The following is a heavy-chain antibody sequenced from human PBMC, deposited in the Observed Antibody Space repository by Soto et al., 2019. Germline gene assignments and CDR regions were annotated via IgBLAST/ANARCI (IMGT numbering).Heavy chain of an antibody. Sequence: PVESLKISCKGSGYSFTSYWIGWVRQMPGKGLEWMGIIYPGDSDTRYSPSFQGQVTISRDNSKNTLYLQINSLRAEDTAVYYCARGGAAQVYYYGMDVWGQGTTVTVSS. CDR1: GYSFTSYW. CDR3: ARGGAAQVYYYGMDV. CDR2: IYPGDSDT. V-gene: IGHV5-51*01. D-gene: IGHD6-25*01. J-gene: IGHJ6*02.